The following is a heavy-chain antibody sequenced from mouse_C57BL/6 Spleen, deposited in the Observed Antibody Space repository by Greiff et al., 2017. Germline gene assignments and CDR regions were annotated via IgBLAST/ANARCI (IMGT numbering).Heavy chain of an antibody. CDR1: GYASSSSG. V-gene: IGHV1-82*01. J-gene: IGHJ2*01. Sequence: FQLQQFGPERLNPGAPGKISGKASGYASSSSGMNGVKQRPGKGLEGIGRIYPGDGDPNYNGKFKGKATLTADKSSSTAYMQLSSLTSEDSAVYFCVGYDAFDYWGQGTTLTVSS. CDR2: IYPGDGDP. CDR3: VGYDAFDY. D-gene: IGHD2-2*01.